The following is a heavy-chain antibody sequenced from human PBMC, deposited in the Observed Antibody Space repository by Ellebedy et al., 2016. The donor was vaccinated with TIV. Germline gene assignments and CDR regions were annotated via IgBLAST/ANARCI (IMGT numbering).Heavy chain of an antibody. CDR3: AKEGRRNYDTSGYPYYFDY. D-gene: IGHD3-22*01. CDR2: ISGSGDTT. J-gene: IGHJ4*02. CDR1: GFTFSSYF. V-gene: IGHV3-23*01. Sequence: GESLKISXAASGFTFSSYFMSWVRQAPGKGLEWVSVISGSGDTTYYAASVKGRFTISRDNSKNTLYLQMNSLRAEGTAVYYCAKEGRRNYDTSGYPYYFDYWGQGILVTVSS.